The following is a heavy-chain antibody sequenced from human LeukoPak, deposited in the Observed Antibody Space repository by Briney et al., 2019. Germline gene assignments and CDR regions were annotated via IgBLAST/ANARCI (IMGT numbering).Heavy chain of an antibody. D-gene: IGHD2-2*03. V-gene: IGHV4-39*01. Sequence: SETLSLTCTVSGGSISSSSYYWGWIRQPPGKGLEWIGSIYYSGSTYYNPSLKSRVTISVDTSKNQFSLKLGSVTAADTAVYYCARGRLLDFVVVPLGAFDYWGQGTLVTVSS. CDR2: IYYSGST. CDR3: ARGRLLDFVVVPLGAFDY. CDR1: GGSISSSSYY. J-gene: IGHJ4*02.